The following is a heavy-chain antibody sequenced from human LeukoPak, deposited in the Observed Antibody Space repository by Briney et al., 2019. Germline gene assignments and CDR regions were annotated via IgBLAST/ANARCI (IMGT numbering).Heavy chain of an antibody. CDR1: GGSISTSSHY. CDR2: IYYTGTT. J-gene: IGHJ6*02. Sequence: SETLSLTCSISGGSISTSSHYWGWIRQAPGRGLEWIGFIYYTGTTNYNSSLKSRVTLSVDTSKNQFSLHLSSVTAADTAVYYCARAYYYVSGSYGLDVWGQGTTVTVS. CDR3: ARAYYYVSGSYGLDV. D-gene: IGHD3-10*01. V-gene: IGHV4-39*01.